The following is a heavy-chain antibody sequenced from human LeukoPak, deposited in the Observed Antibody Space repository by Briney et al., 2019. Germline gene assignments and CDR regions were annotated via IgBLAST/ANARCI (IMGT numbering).Heavy chain of an antibody. Sequence: GGSLRLSCEASGFIFRNYYMNWIRQTPGKGLEWVSYISSSGSKIYYADSVKGRFTISRDNAKNSLYLQMNSLTAEDTAIYYCAKDPVPSYYGSGSSDYWGQGTLVTVSS. CDR3: AKDPVPSYYGSGSSDY. D-gene: IGHD3-10*01. V-gene: IGHV3-11*01. J-gene: IGHJ4*02. CDR1: GFIFRNYY. CDR2: ISSSGSKI.